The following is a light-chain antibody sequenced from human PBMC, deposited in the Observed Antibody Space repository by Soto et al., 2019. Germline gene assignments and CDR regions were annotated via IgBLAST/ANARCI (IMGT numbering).Light chain of an antibody. CDR3: CSYGGSVI. V-gene: IGLV2-11*01. J-gene: IGLJ2*01. CDR1: SRDFGADNH. CDR2: DVS. Sequence: QAVLTQPRSVSGSPGQSVTISCSGPSRDFGADNHVAWYQQYPDKAPEVMIYDVSQRPSGVPARFSGSKSGNTACLTISGLQAEDEADYYCCSYGGSVIFGGGTKLTVL.